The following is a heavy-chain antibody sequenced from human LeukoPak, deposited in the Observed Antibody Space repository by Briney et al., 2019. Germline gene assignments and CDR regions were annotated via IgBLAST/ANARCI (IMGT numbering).Heavy chain of an antibody. J-gene: IGHJ4*02. V-gene: IGHV1-46*01. CDR3: ARGGDNSYFDY. CDR2: ISPGGGST. CDR1: GYTFTSYY. D-gene: IGHD4-23*01. Sequence: ASVKVSCKASGYTFTSYYIHWVRQAPGQEREGMGIISPGGGSTSYAQNFQSRVTMSRDTSKSTVYMELSSLRSEDTAIYYCARGGDNSYFDYWGQGTLVTVSS.